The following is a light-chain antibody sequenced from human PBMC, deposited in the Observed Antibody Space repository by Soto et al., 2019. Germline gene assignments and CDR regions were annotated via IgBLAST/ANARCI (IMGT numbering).Light chain of an antibody. Sequence: DIQMTQSPSSLSASVGDTVTITCRASQGLTNDLGWYQQRPGKAPKRLIYAASSLQSGVPSRFSGSGSGTEFTLTISSLQPEDFATYYCRQHNSYPFTFGPGTKVDIK. CDR2: AAS. CDR3: RQHNSYPFT. J-gene: IGKJ3*01. V-gene: IGKV1-17*01. CDR1: QGLTND.